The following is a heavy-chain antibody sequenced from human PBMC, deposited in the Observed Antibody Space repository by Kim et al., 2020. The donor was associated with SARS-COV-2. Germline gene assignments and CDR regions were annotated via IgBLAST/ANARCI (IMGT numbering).Heavy chain of an antibody. Sequence: STYYADSVKGRFTISRDNSKNTLYLQMNSLRAEDTAVYYCAKTTTPAFDYWGQGTLVTVSS. V-gene: IGHV3-23*01. D-gene: IGHD4-17*01. J-gene: IGHJ4*02. CDR2: ST. CDR3: AKTTTPAFDY.